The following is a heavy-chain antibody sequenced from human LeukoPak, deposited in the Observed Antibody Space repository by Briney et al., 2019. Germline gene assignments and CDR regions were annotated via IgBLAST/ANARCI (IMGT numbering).Heavy chain of an antibody. CDR1: GGSISGYY. V-gene: IGHV4-59*01. CDR2: IYYNGNT. CDR3: ARGGTYNGILSFDP. D-gene: IGHD3-9*01. Sequence: SETLSLTCSVCGGSISGYYWSWIRQPPGKGLEWIGYIYYNGNTNYSPSLKSRVTISLDTSMIQFSLKLTSVTAADTAVYYCARGGTYNGILSFDPWGQGTLVTVSS. J-gene: IGHJ5*02.